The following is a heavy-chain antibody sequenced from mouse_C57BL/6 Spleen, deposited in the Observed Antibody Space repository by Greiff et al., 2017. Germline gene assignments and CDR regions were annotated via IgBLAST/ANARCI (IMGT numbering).Heavy chain of an antibody. CDR1: GFTFSDYY. D-gene: IGHD2-1*01. CDR2: INYDGSST. CDR3: ARGYYGNYGAMDY. J-gene: IGHJ4*01. V-gene: IGHV5-16*01. Sequence: EVKLVESEGGLVQPGSSMKLSCTASGFTFSDYYMAWVRQVPEKGLEWVANINYDGSSTYYLDSLKSRFIISRDNAKNILYLQMSSLKSEDTATYYCARGYYGNYGAMDYWGQGTSVTVSS.